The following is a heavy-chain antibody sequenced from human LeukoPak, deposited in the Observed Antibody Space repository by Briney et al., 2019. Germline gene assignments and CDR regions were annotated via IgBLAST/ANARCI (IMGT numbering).Heavy chain of an antibody. CDR1: GGSISSYY. Sequence: SETLSLTCTVSGGSISSYYWSWIRQPAGKGLEWIGRIYTGGSTNYNPSLKSRVTMSVDTSKNQFSLKLSSVTAADTAVYYCASGGSSGYFYAYWGQGTLVTVSS. CDR3: ASGGSSGYFYAY. J-gene: IGHJ4*02. CDR2: IYTGGST. D-gene: IGHD3-22*01. V-gene: IGHV4-4*07.